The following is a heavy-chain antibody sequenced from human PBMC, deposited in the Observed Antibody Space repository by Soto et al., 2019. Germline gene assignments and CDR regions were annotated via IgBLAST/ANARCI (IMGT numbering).Heavy chain of an antibody. D-gene: IGHD6-6*01. CDR1: GFTFSSYG. V-gene: IGHV3-33*01. Sequence: QVQLVESGGGVVQPGRSLRLSCAASGFTFSSYGMHWVRQAPGKGLEWVAVIWYDGSNKYYADSVKGRFTISRDNSKNTLYRQMNSLRAEDTAVYYCARDKLQYSSSSGAFDIWGQGTMVTVSS. CDR2: IWYDGSNK. CDR3: ARDKLQYSSSSGAFDI. J-gene: IGHJ3*02.